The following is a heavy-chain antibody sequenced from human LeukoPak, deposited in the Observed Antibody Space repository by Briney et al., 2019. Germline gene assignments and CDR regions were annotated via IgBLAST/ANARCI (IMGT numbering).Heavy chain of an antibody. D-gene: IGHD2-2*02. J-gene: IGHJ4*02. CDR1: GYTFTSYG. V-gene: IGHV1-18*01. Sequence: ASVKVSCKASGYTFTSYGISWVRQAPGQGIEWMGWISAYNGNTNYAQKLQGRVTMTTDTSTSTAYMELRSLRSDDTAVYYCARVYCSSTSCYKDFDYWGQGTLVTVSS. CDR2: ISAYNGNT. CDR3: ARVYCSSTSCYKDFDY.